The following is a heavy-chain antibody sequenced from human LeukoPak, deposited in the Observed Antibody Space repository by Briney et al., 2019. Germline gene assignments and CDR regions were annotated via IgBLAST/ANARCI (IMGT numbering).Heavy chain of an antibody. D-gene: IGHD2/OR15-2a*01. V-gene: IGHV4-59*01. CDR3: ALIGRGYYFDC. J-gene: IGHJ4*02. CDR2: IYYSGST. CDR1: GASISSYY. Sequence: SETLSLTCTVSGASISSYYWSWIRQPPGKGLEWIGYIYYSGSTNYNPSLKSRVTISVDTSKNQFSLKLSSVTAADTAVYYCALIGRGYYFDCWGQGTLVTVSS.